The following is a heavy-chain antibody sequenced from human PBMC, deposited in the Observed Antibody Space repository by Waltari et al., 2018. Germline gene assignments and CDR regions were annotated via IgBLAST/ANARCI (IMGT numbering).Heavy chain of an antibody. J-gene: IGHJ6*03. CDR2: ISGDSATM. CDR1: GFTFSAYS. V-gene: IGHV3-48*04. Sequence: EVQLVESGGGLVQPGGSLRLSCAASGFTFSAYSASWVRQAPGKGLEWVSHISGDSATMYYAGSVKGRFSISRDNTKNSLYLQMKSLRAEDSAVYYCVRGLGEMATNPYFYYYMDVWGKGTTVTVSS. CDR3: VRGLGEMATNPYFYYYMDV. D-gene: IGHD5-12*01.